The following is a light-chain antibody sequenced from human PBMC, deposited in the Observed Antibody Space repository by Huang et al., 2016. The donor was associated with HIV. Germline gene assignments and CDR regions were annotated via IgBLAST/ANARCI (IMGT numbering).Light chain of an antibody. V-gene: IGKV1-5*03. Sequence: DIQMTQSPSTLSASVGDRVTITCRASQSVSNWLAWYQQKPGKAPNLLIYKASSLQGGVPSRFSGSGSGTEFTLTISSLQPDEFASYYCQQYNGYPYTFGQGTKLEIK. CDR1: QSVSNW. CDR2: KAS. CDR3: QQYNGYPYT. J-gene: IGKJ2*01.